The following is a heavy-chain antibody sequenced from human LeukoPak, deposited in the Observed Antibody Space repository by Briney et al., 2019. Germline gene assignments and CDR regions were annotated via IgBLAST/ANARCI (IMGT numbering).Heavy chain of an antibody. CDR2: IKRDGSEK. CDR1: GFTFSSYG. D-gene: IGHD1-26*01. Sequence: PGRSLRLSCAASGFTFSSYGMHWVRQAPGKGLEWVANIKRDGSEKYYVDSVKGRFTISRDNAKNSLYLQMNSLRVEDTAVYYCVRDDGATKPCWGQGTLVTVSS. CDR3: VRDDGATKPC. V-gene: IGHV3-7*01. J-gene: IGHJ4*02.